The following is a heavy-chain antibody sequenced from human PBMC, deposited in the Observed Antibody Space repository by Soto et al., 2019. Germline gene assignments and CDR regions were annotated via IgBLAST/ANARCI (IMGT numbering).Heavy chain of an antibody. CDR2: IYYSGST. CDR3: ARENRRYGDYPDGYYYYYGMDV. J-gene: IGHJ6*02. D-gene: IGHD4-17*01. CDR1: GGSISSGGYY. Sequence: QVQLQESGPGLVKPSQTLSLTCTVSGGSISSGGYYWSWIRQHPGKGLEWLGYIYYSGSTYYNPSLKSRVTISVDTSKNQFSLKLSSVTAADTAVYYCARENRRYGDYPDGYYYYYGMDVWGQGTTVTVSS. V-gene: IGHV4-31*03.